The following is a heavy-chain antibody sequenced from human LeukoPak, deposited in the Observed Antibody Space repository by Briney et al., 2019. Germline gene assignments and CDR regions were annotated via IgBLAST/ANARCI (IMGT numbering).Heavy chain of an antibody. Sequence: GASVKVSCKASGYTFTSYDINWVRQATGQGLEWMGGIIPIFGTANYAQKFQGRVTITTDESTSTAYMELSSLGSEDTAVYYCARDGGWYNLRDYYYYYYMDVWGKGTTVTVSS. D-gene: IGHD6-19*01. CDR2: IIPIFGTA. V-gene: IGHV1-69*05. CDR3: ARDGGWYNLRDYYYYYYMDV. J-gene: IGHJ6*03. CDR1: GYTFTSYD.